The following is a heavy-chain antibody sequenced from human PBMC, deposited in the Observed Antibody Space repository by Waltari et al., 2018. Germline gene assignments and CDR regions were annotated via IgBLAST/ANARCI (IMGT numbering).Heavy chain of an antibody. D-gene: IGHD6-19*01. Sequence: EVQLVASGGGLVKPGGSLRLSCAASGFTFSSYSMNWVRQAPGKGLEWVSSISSSSSYIYYADAVKGRFTISRDNAKNSLYLQMNSLRAEDTAVYYCARVSAVAAMGYWGQGTLVTVSS. CDR3: ARVSAVAAMGY. CDR2: ISSSSSYI. CDR1: GFTFSSYS. V-gene: IGHV3-21*01. J-gene: IGHJ4*02.